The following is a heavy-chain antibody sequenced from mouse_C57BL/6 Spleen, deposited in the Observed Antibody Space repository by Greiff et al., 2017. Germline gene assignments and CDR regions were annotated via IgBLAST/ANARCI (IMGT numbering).Heavy chain of an antibody. J-gene: IGHJ3*01. CDR3: TRSGWGFAY. Sequence: VQLQESGAELVRPGASVTLSCKASGYTFTDYEMHWVKQTPVHGLEWIGAIDPETGGTAYNQKFKGKDILTADKSSSTAYMELRSLTSEDSAVYYCTRSGWGFAYWGQGTLVTVSA. D-gene: IGHD3-1*01. V-gene: IGHV1-15*01. CDR1: GYTFTDYE. CDR2: IDPETGGT.